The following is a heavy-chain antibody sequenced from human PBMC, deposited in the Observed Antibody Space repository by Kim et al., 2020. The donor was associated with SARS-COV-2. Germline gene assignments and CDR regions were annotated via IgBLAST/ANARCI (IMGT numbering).Heavy chain of an antibody. CDR3: AKDQFRTYTSGWYSCYFDL. CDR1: GFTFSSYA. J-gene: IGHJ2*01. D-gene: IGHD6-19*01. V-gene: IGHV3-23*01. CDR2: ISGSGGST. Sequence: GGSLRLSCAASGFTFSSYAMSWVRQAPGKGLEWVSAISGSGGSTYYADSVKGRFTISRDNSKNTLYLQMNSLRAEDTAVYYCAKDQFRTYTSGWYSCYFDLWGRGTLVTVSS.